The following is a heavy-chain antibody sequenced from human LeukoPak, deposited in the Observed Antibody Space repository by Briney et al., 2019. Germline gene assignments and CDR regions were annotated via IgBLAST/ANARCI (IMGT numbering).Heavy chain of an antibody. V-gene: IGHV4-34*01. Sequence: PSETLSLTCAVYGGSFSGYYWSWIRQPPGKGLEWIGEINHSGSTNYNPSLKSRVTISVDTSKNQFSLKLSSVTAADTAVYYCARGRNYYDSSLWYFDYWGQGTLVTVSS. J-gene: IGHJ4*02. CDR3: ARGRNYYDSSLWYFDY. CDR2: INHSGST. D-gene: IGHD3-22*01. CDR1: GGSFSGYY.